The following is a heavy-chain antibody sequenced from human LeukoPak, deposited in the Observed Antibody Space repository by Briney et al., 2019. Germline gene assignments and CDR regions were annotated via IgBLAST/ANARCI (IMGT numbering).Heavy chain of an antibody. CDR1: GYTFTNYY. Sequence: WASVTVSCKASGYTFTNYYIHWVRQAPGQGLEWMGIINPNGGSTSYAQKFQGRVTMTRDTSTSTVYMELSSLRSEDTAVYYCASVNVVVTGAPFDYWGQGTLVTVSS. V-gene: IGHV1-46*01. CDR3: ASVNVVVTGAPFDY. J-gene: IGHJ4*02. CDR2: INPNGGST. D-gene: IGHD2-2*01.